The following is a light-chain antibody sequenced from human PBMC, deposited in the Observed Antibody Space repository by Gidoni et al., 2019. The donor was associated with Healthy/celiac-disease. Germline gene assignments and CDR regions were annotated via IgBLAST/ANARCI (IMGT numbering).Light chain of an antibody. CDR1: QSVSSSY. V-gene: IGKV3-20*01. CDR2: GAS. CDR3: QQYGSSVPT. J-gene: IGKJ4*01. Sequence: EIVLTQSPGTLSLSPGERATLSCRASQSVSSSYLAWYQQRPGQASRLLIYGASRRATGIPDRFSGSGSGTDFTLTISRLEPEDFAVYYCQQYGSSVPTFGGETKVEIK.